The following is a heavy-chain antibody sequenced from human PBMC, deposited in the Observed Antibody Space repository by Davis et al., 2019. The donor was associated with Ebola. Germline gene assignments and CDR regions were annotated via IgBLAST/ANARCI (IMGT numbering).Heavy chain of an antibody. J-gene: IGHJ4*02. Sequence: PSETLSLTCTVSGYSISSGYYWGWIRQPPGKGLEWIGSIYHSGSTYYNPSLKSRVTISVDTSKNQFSLKLSSVTAADTAVYYCARDTGGSEGYWGQGTLVTVSS. D-gene: IGHD1-26*01. V-gene: IGHV4-38-2*02. CDR3: ARDTGGSEGY. CDR2: IYHSGST. CDR1: GYSISSGYY.